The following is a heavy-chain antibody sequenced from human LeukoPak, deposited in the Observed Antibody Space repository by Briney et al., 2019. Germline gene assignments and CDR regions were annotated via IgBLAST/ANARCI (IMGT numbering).Heavy chain of an antibody. V-gene: IGHV4-34*01. J-gene: IGHJ6*03. CDR1: GGSFSGYY. D-gene: IGHD2-2*01. Sequence: SETLSLTCAVYGGSFSGYYWSWIRQPPGKGLEWIGEINHSGSTNYNPSLKSRVTISVDTSKNQFSLKLSSVTAADTAVYYCARGGPYQLQVYYYYYMDVWGQGTTVTVSS. CDR2: INHSGST. CDR3: ARGGPYQLQVYYYYYMDV.